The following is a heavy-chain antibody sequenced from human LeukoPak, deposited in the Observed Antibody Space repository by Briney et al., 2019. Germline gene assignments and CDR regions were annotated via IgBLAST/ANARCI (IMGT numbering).Heavy chain of an antibody. CDR2: TYYRSKWYN. CDR1: GDSVSSNSAA. Sequence: SQTLSLTCAISGDSVSSNSAAWNWIRQSPSRGLEWLGRTYYRSKWYNDYAVSVKSRITINPDTSKNQFSLQLNSVTPEDTAVYYCARSGAAAGTAHYYGMDVWGQGTTVTVSS. J-gene: IGHJ6*02. CDR3: ARSGAAAGTAHYYGMDV. D-gene: IGHD6-13*01. V-gene: IGHV6-1*01.